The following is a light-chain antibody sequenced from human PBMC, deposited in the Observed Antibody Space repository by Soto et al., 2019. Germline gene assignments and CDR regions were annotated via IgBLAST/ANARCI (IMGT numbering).Light chain of an antibody. Sequence: EIVLTQSPATLSLSPGERATLSCRASQSVSTSLAWYQQKPGQAPRLLISDAFNRATGVPARFSGSGSGTGFTLTISSLEPEDFAVYYCQQRYNWPLTFGGGTKVEIK. CDR1: QSVSTS. CDR2: DAF. V-gene: IGKV3-11*01. CDR3: QQRYNWPLT. J-gene: IGKJ4*01.